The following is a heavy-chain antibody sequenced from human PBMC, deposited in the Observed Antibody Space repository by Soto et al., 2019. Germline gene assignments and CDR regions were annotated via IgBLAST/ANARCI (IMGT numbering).Heavy chain of an antibody. CDR2: VSWNGSRP. Sequence: GGSLRLSCAASRFTFSNSDVNWVHQAPGKGLEWVSGVSWNGSRPHYADSVKGRFIISRDNSKNTLYLQMNSLRAEDTALYYCAKVPIRIAAAPLDYWGQGTLVTVSS. V-gene: IGHV3-35*01. CDR3: AKVPIRIAAAPLDY. D-gene: IGHD6-13*01. CDR1: RFTFSNSD. J-gene: IGHJ4*02.